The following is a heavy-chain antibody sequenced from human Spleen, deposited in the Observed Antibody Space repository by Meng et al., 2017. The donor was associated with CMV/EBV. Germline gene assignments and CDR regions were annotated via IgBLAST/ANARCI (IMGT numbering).Heavy chain of an antibody. V-gene: IGHV3-20*04. J-gene: IGHJ5*02. CDR3: ARSTGLDWRDR. CDR2: INWNGGST. Sequence: GESLKISCAASGFRFSSYDMSWVRQAPGKGLEWVSGINWNGGSTGYADAVKGRFTISRDNAKNSLYLQMNSLKVEDTALYYCARSTGLDWRDRWGQGTLVTVSS. CDR1: GFRFSSYD. D-gene: IGHD3-16*01.